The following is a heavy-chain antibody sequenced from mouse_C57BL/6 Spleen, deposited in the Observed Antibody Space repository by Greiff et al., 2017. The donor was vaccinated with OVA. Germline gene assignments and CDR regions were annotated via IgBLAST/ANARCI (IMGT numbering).Heavy chain of an antibody. Sequence: VQLQQSGPELVKPGASVKMSCKASGYTFTDYNMHWVKQSHGKSLEWIGYINPNNGGTSYNQKFKGKATLTVNKSSSTAYMELRSLTSEDSAVYYCARDYYGSSHFAYWGQGTLVTVSA. J-gene: IGHJ3*01. V-gene: IGHV1-22*01. CDR2: INPNNGGT. D-gene: IGHD1-1*01. CDR1: GYTFTDYN. CDR3: ARDYYGSSHFAY.